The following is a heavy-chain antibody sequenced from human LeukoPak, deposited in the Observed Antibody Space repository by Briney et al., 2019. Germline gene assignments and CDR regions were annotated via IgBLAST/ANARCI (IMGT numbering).Heavy chain of an antibody. CDR1: GFTLSSYA. V-gene: IGHV3-53*01. CDR3: AREYTDSFDY. CDR2: IYSGGST. Sequence: PGGSLRLSCAASGFTLSSYAMSWVRQAPGKGLEWVSVIYSGGSTYYADSVKGRFTISRDNSKNTLYLQMNSLRAEDTAVYYCAREYTDSFDYWGQGTLVTVSS. J-gene: IGHJ4*02. D-gene: IGHD5-18*01.